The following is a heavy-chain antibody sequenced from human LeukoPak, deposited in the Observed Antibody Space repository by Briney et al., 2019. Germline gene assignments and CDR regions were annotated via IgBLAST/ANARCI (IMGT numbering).Heavy chain of an antibody. J-gene: IGHJ4*02. CDR3: ARGKVRYYGSGSALDY. CDR1: GGSFSGYY. Sequence: SETLSLTCAVYGGSFSGYYWSWIRPPPGKGLEWIGEINHSGSTNYNPSLKSRVTISVDTSKNQFSLKLSSVTAADTAVYYCARGKVRYYGSGSALDYWGQGTLVTVSS. D-gene: IGHD3-10*01. CDR2: INHSGST. V-gene: IGHV4-34*01.